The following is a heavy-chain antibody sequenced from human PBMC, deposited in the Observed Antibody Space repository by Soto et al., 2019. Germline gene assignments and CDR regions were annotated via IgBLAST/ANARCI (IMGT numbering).Heavy chain of an antibody. Sequence: QVQLVESGGGVVQPGRSLRLSCAASGFTFSSYGMHWVRQAPGKGLEWVAVISYDGSNKYYADSVKGRFTISRDNSKNTLYLQMNSLGAEDTAVYYCAKTLHSGSRDYYGSGSFDYWGQGTLVTVSS. V-gene: IGHV3-30*18. CDR3: AKTLHSGSRDYYGSGSFDY. CDR1: GFTFSSYG. CDR2: ISYDGSNK. D-gene: IGHD3-10*01. J-gene: IGHJ4*02.